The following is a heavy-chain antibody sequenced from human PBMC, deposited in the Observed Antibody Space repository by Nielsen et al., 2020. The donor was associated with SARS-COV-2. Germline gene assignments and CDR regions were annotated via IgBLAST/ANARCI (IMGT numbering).Heavy chain of an antibody. CDR2: ISAYNGNT. Sequence: ASVKVSCKASGYTFTSYGISWVRQAPGQGLEWMGWISAYNGNTNYAQKLQGRVTMTTDTSTSAAYMELRSLRSDDTAVYYCARSSSSWPQYYYYGMDVWGQGTTVTVSS. J-gene: IGHJ6*02. CDR3: ARSSSSWPQYYYYGMDV. V-gene: IGHV1-18*01. D-gene: IGHD6-13*01. CDR1: GYTFTSYG.